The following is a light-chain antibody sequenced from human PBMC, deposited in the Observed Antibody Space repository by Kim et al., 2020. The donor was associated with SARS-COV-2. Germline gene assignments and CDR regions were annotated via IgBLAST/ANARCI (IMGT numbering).Light chain of an antibody. Sequence: KYVCWYQQKPGQSPVLVIYQDNKWPSGIPGRFSGSNSGNPATLTISGTQALDEAVYYCQAWDRRTSTWVFGGGTQLTVL. CDR2: QDN. J-gene: IGLJ3*02. CDR1: KY. V-gene: IGLV3-1*01. CDR3: QAWDRRTSTWV.